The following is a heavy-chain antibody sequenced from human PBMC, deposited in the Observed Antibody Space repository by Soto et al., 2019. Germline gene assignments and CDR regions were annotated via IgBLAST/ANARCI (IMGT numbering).Heavy chain of an antibody. CDR3: ARVPSKEYRYSSSWDNWFDP. J-gene: IGHJ5*02. CDR1: GGTFSSYA. Sequence: SVKVSCKASGGTFSSYAMSWVRQAPGQGLEWMGGIIPIFGTANYAQKFQGRVTITADESTSTAYMELSSLRSEDTAVYYCARVPSKEYRYSSSWDNWFDPWGRG. CDR2: IIPIFGTA. V-gene: IGHV1-69*13. D-gene: IGHD6-13*01.